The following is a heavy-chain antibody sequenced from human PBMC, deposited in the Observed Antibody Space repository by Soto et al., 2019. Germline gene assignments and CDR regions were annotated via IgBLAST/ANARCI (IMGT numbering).Heavy chain of an antibody. V-gene: IGHV1-46*02. Sequence: QVQLVQSGAEVKKPGASVKVSCRTSGYTFKHYYIRWVRQAPGQGLEWLGIINPASASTNYAQEFQEMVTLTIDTSTNTVYMELSGLRDEDTAIFYCARDLAAGDLWGQGTLVTVSS. J-gene: IGHJ5*02. D-gene: IGHD6-13*01. CDR3: ARDLAAGDL. CDR1: GYTFKHYY. CDR2: INPASAST.